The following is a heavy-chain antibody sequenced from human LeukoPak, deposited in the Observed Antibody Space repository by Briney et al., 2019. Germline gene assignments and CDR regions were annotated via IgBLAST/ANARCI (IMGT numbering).Heavy chain of an antibody. CDR3: ARDTRLGDYYGSEGLY. D-gene: IGHD3-10*01. J-gene: IGHJ4*02. CDR1: GFTFSSYG. Sequence: PGGSLRLSCAASGFTFSSYGMHWVRQAPGKGLEWVAFIRYDGSNKYYADSVKGRFTISRDNSKNTLYLQMNSLRAEDTAVYYCARDTRLGDYYGSEGLYWGQGTLVTVSS. V-gene: IGHV3-30*02. CDR2: IRYDGSNK.